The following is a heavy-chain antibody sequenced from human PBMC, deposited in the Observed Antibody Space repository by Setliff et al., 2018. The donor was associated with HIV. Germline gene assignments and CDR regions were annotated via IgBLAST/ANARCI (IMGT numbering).Heavy chain of an antibody. CDR3: ARHSITLVVGVPERDDAFDI. Sequence: PSETLSLTCAVYGGSFSGYYWSWIRQPQGKGLEWIGEINHSGSTNYNPSLKSRVTISVDTSKNQFSLKLSSVTAADTAVYYCARHSITLVVGVPERDDAFDIWGQGTMVTVSS. CDR2: INHSGST. V-gene: IGHV4-34*01. J-gene: IGHJ3*02. D-gene: IGHD3-22*01. CDR1: GGSFSGYY.